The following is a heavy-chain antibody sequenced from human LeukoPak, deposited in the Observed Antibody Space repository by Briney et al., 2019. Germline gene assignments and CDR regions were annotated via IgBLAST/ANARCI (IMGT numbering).Heavy chain of an antibody. D-gene: IGHD5-24*01. CDR3: ARHVGKEMATITGFDY. CDR2: MNPNSGNT. CDR1: GYTFTSYD. J-gene: IGHJ4*02. V-gene: IGHV1-8*03. Sequence: ASVKVSCKASGYTFTSYDINWVRQATGQGLEWMGWMNPNSGNTGYAQKFQGRVTITRNTSISTAYMELSSLRSEDTAVYYCARHVGKEMATITGFDYWGQGTLVTVSS.